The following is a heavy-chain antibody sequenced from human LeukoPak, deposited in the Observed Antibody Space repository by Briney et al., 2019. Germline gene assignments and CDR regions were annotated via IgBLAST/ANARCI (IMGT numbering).Heavy chain of an antibody. D-gene: IGHD1-26*01. V-gene: IGHV3-23*01. J-gene: IGHJ4*02. CDR3: TKGGSYAPLEY. CDR2: INSGGDDT. Sequence: GGSLRLSCAASGFTFSNSAMTWVRQAPGKGLEWVSAINSGGDDTVYSDSVKGRLTISRDNSKNTLYLQMNTLRAEDTAIYNCTKGGSYAPLEYWGQGTRVTVSS. CDR1: GFTFSNSA.